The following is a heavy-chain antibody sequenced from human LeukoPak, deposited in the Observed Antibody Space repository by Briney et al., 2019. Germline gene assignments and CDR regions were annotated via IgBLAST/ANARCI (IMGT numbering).Heavy chain of an antibody. CDR3: ASTKTSYDILTGYYT. J-gene: IGHJ5*02. V-gene: IGHV3-30*04. D-gene: IGHD3-9*01. CDR1: GFTFSSYA. CDR2: ISYDGSNK. Sequence: GRSLRLSCAASGFTFSSYAMHWVRQAPGKGLEWVAVISYDGSNKYYADSVKGRFTISRDNSKNTLYLQMNSLRAEDTAVYYCASTKTSYDILTGYYTWGQGTLVTVSS.